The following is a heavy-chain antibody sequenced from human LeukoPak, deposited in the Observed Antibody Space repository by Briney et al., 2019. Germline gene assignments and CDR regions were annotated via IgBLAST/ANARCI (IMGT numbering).Heavy chain of an antibody. J-gene: IGHJ3*02. V-gene: IGHV1-18*01. Sequence: ASVKVSCKASGYTFTSYGISWVRQAPGQGLEWMGWISAYNGNTNYAQKLQGRVTMTTDTSTSTAYMELRSLRSDDTAVYYCARGRDCSSTSCYSTDAFDIWGQGTMVTVSS. D-gene: IGHD2-2*02. CDR2: ISAYNGNT. CDR1: GYTFTSYG. CDR3: ARGRDCSSTSCYSTDAFDI.